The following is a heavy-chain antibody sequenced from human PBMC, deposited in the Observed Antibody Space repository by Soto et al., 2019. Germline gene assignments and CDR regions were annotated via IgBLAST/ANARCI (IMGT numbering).Heavy chain of an antibody. CDR1: GGSISSYY. J-gene: IGHJ4*02. Sequence: QVQLQESGPGLVKPSETLSLTCSVSGGSISSYYWSWIRQPPGKGLEWIGYIYHRGTTNYSPSLKSRVTISADMSKDQFSRKLSSVTAAETAVYYCARTIRRGGGFDYWGQGTLVTVSS. V-gene: IGHV4-59*01. CDR3: ARTIRRGGGFDY. CDR2: IYHRGTT. D-gene: IGHD3-10*01.